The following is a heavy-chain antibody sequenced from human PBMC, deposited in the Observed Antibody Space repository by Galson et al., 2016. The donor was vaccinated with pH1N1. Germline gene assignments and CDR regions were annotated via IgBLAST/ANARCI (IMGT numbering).Heavy chain of an antibody. CDR3: ARDVRISLWLPDF. Sequence: SVKVSCKASGYTFTNYGITWVRQAPGQGLEWMAWMSAYNGNTNYAQKFQGRVTMATDTSTNTAYMELRNLTSDDTAVYYCARDVRISLWLPDFWGQGTLVT. V-gene: IGHV1-18*01. CDR2: MSAYNGNT. CDR1: GYTFTNYG. D-gene: IGHD5-18*01. J-gene: IGHJ4*02.